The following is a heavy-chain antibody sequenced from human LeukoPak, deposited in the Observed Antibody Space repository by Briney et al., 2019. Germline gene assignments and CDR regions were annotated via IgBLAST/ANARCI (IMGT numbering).Heavy chain of an antibody. Sequence: ASVTVSCKASGYTFTSYGISWLRQAPGQGLEWMGWISAYNGNTNYSQKVQGRVTMTTDTSTSTAHMELRSLRSDDTAVYYCARDLIASTIAARPGYWGQGTLVPVSS. CDR1: GYTFTSYG. J-gene: IGHJ4*02. D-gene: IGHD6-6*01. CDR3: ARDLIASTIAARPGY. V-gene: IGHV1-18*01. CDR2: ISAYNGNT.